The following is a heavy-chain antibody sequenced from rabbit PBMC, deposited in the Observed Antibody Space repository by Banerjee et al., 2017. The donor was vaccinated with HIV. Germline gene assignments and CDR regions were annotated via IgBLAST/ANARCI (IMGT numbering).Heavy chain of an antibody. Sequence: QEQLEESGGDLVKPEGSLTLTCTASGFSFNNNYVMCWVRQAPGKGLEWIACIYVGSSGKTHYASWAKGRFTISKASSTTVTLQMTSLTAADTATYFCARGLAGVIGWNFNLWGPGTLVTVS. CDR2: IYVGSSGKT. CDR1: GFSFNNNYV. CDR3: ARGLAGVIGWNFNL. J-gene: IGHJ4*01. V-gene: IGHV1S45*01. D-gene: IGHD4-1*01.